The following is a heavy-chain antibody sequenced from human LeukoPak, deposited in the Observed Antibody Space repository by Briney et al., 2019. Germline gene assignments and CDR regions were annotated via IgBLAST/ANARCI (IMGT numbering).Heavy chain of an antibody. CDR3: ARLHGAYPFDY. Sequence: GGTLRLSCAASRFTFSSYDMNWVRLAPGKGLEWLSGISGSGTRTYYADSVKGRFTISRDNAKNSVFLQMNSLRAEDTAVYYCARLHGAYPFDYWSQGTLVTVSS. CDR1: RFTFSSYD. D-gene: IGHD4/OR15-4a*01. CDR2: ISGSGTRT. J-gene: IGHJ4*02. V-gene: IGHV3-21*06.